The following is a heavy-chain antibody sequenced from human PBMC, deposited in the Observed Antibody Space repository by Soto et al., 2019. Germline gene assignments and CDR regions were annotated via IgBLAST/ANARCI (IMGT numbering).Heavy chain of an antibody. CDR1: GFTFSSYA. CDR2: ISVSGGST. CDR3: ASNTIYDPPDY. D-gene: IGHD3-16*01. Sequence: EVQLLESGGGLVQPGGSLRLSCAASGFTFSSYAMSWVRQAPGKGLAWVSGISVSGGSTYYADSVKGRFTISSDNSKNTLYLQMNSLRAEDTAVYYCASNTIYDPPDYWGQGTLVNVSS. J-gene: IGHJ4*02. V-gene: IGHV3-23*01.